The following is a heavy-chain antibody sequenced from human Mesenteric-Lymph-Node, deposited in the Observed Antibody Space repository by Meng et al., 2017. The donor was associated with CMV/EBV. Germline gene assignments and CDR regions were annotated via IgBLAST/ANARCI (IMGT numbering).Heavy chain of an antibody. CDR2: INPDSGGT. CDR1: GYTFPGYY. J-gene: IGHJ4*02. V-gene: IGHV1-2*06. CDR3: ARETSSSLH. Sequence: KVSCKASGYTFPGYYMHWVRQAPGQGLEWMGRINPDSGGTNYAQKFQGRVTMTRDTSISTAYMELSRLRSDDTAVYYCARETSSSLHWGQGTLVTVSS. D-gene: IGHD6-13*01.